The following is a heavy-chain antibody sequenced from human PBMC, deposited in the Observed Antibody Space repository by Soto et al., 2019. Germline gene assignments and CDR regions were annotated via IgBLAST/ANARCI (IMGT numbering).Heavy chain of an antibody. V-gene: IGHV3-74*01. J-gene: IGHJ4*02. CDR1: ELNFSSYW. CDR2: MYTDASSA. CDR3: VRGNSGYGNFDY. D-gene: IGHD5-12*01. Sequence: TGGPLTHYCAASELNFSSYWMHWVSQAPGKGLVWVSRMYTDASSATYADSVKGRFTISRDNAKNTLFLQIDSLRTEDTAVYYCVRGNSGYGNFDYWGEGTLVTVSS.